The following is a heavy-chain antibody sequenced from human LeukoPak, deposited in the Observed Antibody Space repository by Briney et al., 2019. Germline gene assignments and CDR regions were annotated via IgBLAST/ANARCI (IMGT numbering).Heavy chain of an antibody. CDR1: GGSIRNSSFY. V-gene: IGHV4-39*01. Sequence: SETLSLTCAVSGGSIRNSSFYWGWIRQPPGKGLEWIGSIYYSGSTYYNPSLKSRVTISVDTSKNQFSLKLSSVTAADTAVYYCARHRIRLYDYWGQGTLVTVSS. J-gene: IGHJ4*02. CDR3: ARHRIRLYDY. CDR2: IYYSGST. D-gene: IGHD3-16*02.